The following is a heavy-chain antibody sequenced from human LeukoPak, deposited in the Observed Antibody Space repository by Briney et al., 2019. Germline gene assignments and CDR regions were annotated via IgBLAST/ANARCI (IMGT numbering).Heavy chain of an antibody. CDR1: GFTFSSYS. V-gene: IGHV3-21*01. CDR2: ISSSSSYI. CDR3: ARDSRELLANDAFDI. Sequence: GRSLRLSCAASGFTFSSYSMNWVRQAPGKGLEWVSSISSSSSYIYYADSVKGRFTISRDNAKNSLYLQMNSLKAEDTAVYYCARDSRELLANDAFDIWGQGTMVTVSS. D-gene: IGHD1-26*01. J-gene: IGHJ3*02.